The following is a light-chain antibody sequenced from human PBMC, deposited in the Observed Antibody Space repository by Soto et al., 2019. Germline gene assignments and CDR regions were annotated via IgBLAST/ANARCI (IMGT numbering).Light chain of an antibody. CDR2: GAF. Sequence: EIVLTQSPGTLSLSPGERATLSCRASQSVSSSYLAWYQQKPGQAPRLLIYGAFSRATGIPDRFSGSGSGTDLTLTISRLEPEDFAVYYCQQYGSSPPNTFGQGTRLEIK. J-gene: IGKJ5*01. CDR1: QSVSSSY. CDR3: QQYGSSPPNT. V-gene: IGKV3-20*01.